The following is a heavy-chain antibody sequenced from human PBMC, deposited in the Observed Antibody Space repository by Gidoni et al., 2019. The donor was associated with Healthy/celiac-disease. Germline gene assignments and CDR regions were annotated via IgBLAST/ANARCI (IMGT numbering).Heavy chain of an antibody. J-gene: IGHJ6*03. D-gene: IGHD2-2*01. Sequence: EVQLLESGGGLVQPGGSLRLSCAASGFTFSSYAMRWVRQAPGQGLECVSAISGSGGSTYYADSVKGRFTISRDNSKNTLYLQMNSLRAEDTAVYYCAKDIRYCSSTSCDGEYYYYYMDVWGKGTTVTVSS. V-gene: IGHV3-23*01. CDR3: AKDIRYCSSTSCDGEYYYYYMDV. CDR2: ISGSGGST. CDR1: GFTFSSYA.